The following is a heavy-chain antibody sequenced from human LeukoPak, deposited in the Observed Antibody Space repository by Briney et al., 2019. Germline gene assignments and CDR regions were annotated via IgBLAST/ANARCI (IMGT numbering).Heavy chain of an antibody. CDR2: ISSSGSTI. D-gene: IGHD6-19*01. J-gene: IGHJ4*02. V-gene: IGHV3-48*03. Sequence: PGGSLRLSCAASGFTFSSYEMNWVRQAPGKGLEWVSYISSSGSTIYYADSVKGRFTISRDNAKNLLFLQMNSLRAEDTAVYYCARSENSAVAGDTNFDYWGQGTLVTVSS. CDR1: GFTFSSYE. CDR3: ARSENSAVAGDTNFDY.